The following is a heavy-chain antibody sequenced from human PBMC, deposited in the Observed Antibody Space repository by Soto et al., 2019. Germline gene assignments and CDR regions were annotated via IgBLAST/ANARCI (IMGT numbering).Heavy chain of an antibody. CDR2: IFHSGST. CDR1: GGSMSSGGYS. D-gene: IGHD2-21*01. J-gene: IGHJ5*02. V-gene: IGHV4-30-2*01. Sequence: PLSLTGSVSGGSMSSGGYSWVLIRQPPGKGLEWIGYIFHSGSTYYNPSLKSRVTISVDRSKNQFSLKLSSVTAADTAVYYCARIVTASNGFYTRGQECVLTFSS. CDR3: ARIVTASNGFYT.